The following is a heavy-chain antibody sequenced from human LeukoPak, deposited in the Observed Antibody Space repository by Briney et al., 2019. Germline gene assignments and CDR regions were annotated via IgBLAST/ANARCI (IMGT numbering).Heavy chain of an antibody. D-gene: IGHD3-10*02. J-gene: IGHJ4*02. Sequence: PGGSLRLSCAASGFTFSSYGMHWVRQAPGKGLEWVAVISYDGSNKYYADSVKGRFTISRDNSKNTLYLQMNSLRAEDTAVYYCAKEMFEDYWGQGTLVTVSS. CDR3: AKEMFEDY. CDR1: GFTFSSYG. V-gene: IGHV3-30*18. CDR2: ISYDGSNK.